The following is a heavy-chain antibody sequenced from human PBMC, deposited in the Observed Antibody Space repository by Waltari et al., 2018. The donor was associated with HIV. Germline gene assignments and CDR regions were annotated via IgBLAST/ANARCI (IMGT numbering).Heavy chain of an antibody. CDR3: ARDRMGRPPPKYYYYYGMDV. CDR1: GYTFTSYG. Sequence: QVQLVQSGAEVKKPGASVKVSCKASGYTFTSYGISWVRQAPGQGLEWMGWIRAYKGNKNYAQKRQGRVTMTTDTSTSTAYMELRSLRSDDTAVYYCARDRMGRPPPKYYYYYGMDVWGQGTTVTVSS. J-gene: IGHJ6*02. CDR2: IRAYKGNK. V-gene: IGHV1-18*01. D-gene: IGHD2-15*01.